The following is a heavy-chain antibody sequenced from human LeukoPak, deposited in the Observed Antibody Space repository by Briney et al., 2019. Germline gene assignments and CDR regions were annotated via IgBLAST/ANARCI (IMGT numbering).Heavy chain of an antibody. CDR2: ISWNSGSI. D-gene: IGHD2-2*01. V-gene: IGHV3-9*01. CDR3: AKGGYDLDYYFDY. CDR1: GFTFDDYA. Sequence: GGSLRLSCAASGFTFDDYAMHWVRQAPGKGLEWVSGISWNSGSIGYADSVKGRFTISRDNAKNSLYLQINSLRPEDTALYYCAKGGYDLDYYFDYWGQGTLVTVSS. J-gene: IGHJ4*02.